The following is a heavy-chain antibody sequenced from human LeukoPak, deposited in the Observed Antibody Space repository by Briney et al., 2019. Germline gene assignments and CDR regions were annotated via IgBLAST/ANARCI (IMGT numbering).Heavy chain of an antibody. CDR2: INGGGDTT. CDR1: GFTFVSYA. Sequence: GGSLRLSCVTSGFTFVSYAMTWVRQAPGKGLEWVSAINGGGDTTYYADSVKGRFTVPRDRSTNTLFLQMSSLRAEDSGMYYCAKALDTYGYMRFDYWGQGTLVTVSS. J-gene: IGHJ4*02. V-gene: IGHV3-23*01. CDR3: AKALDTYGYMRFDY. D-gene: IGHD5-24*01.